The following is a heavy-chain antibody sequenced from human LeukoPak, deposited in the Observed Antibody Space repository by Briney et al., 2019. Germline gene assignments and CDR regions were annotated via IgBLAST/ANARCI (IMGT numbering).Heavy chain of an antibody. V-gene: IGHV4-39*01. CDR2: VSYSGST. Sequence: SETLSLTCTVSGGSISSTSYYWGWIRQPPGKGLEWIGSVSYSGSTYYNPSLKSRLTISVDTSKNQFSLKLSSVTAADTAVYYCARLVYYNDGSGYYYDGEFDYWGQGTLVTVSS. CDR1: GGSISSTSYY. CDR3: ARLVYYNDGSGYYYDGEFDY. J-gene: IGHJ4*02. D-gene: IGHD3-22*01.